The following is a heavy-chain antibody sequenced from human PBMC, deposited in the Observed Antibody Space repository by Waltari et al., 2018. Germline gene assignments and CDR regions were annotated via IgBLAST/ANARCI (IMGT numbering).Heavy chain of an antibody. D-gene: IGHD3-22*01. J-gene: IGHJ4*02. CDR3: ATARYYYDSSGPARVFDY. V-gene: IGHV1-24*01. CDR2: FDTEDGET. Sequence: QVQLVQSGAEVKKPGASVKVSCKVSGYTLTELSMHWVRQAPGKGLEWMGGFDTEDGETIYEKKFQGRVTMTEETSTETAYMELSSLRSEDTAVYYCATARYYYDSSGPARVFDYWGQGTLVTVSS. CDR1: GYTLTELS.